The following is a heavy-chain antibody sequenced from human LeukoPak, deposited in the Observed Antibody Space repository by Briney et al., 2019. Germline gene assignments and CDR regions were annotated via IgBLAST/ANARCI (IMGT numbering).Heavy chain of an antibody. CDR3: ASLGGIVGAAPDAFDI. CDR1: GGSISSSSYY. Sequence: SETLSLTCTVSGGSISSSSYYWGWIRQPPGRGLEWIGSIYYSRSTYYNPSLKSRVTISVDTSKNQFSLKLSSVTAADTAVYYCASLGGIVGAAPDAFDIWGQGTMVTVSS. CDR2: IYYSRST. J-gene: IGHJ3*02. D-gene: IGHD1-26*01. V-gene: IGHV4-39*01.